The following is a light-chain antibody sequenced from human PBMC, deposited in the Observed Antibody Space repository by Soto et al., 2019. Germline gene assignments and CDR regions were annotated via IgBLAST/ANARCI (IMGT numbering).Light chain of an antibody. J-gene: IGLJ2*01. CDR2: EVS. Sequence: QSALTQPPSASGSPGQSVTISCTGTSSDVGGYNYVSWYQQHPGKAPKFMIYEVSKRPSGVPDRFSGSKSGNTASLTVSGLQGEDEADYYCSSYAGSNNLVFGGGTKVTVL. CDR1: SSDVGGYNY. V-gene: IGLV2-8*01. CDR3: SSYAGSNNLV.